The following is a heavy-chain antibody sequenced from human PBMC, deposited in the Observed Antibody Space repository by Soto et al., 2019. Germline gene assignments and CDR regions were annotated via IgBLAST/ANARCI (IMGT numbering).Heavy chain of an antibody. Sequence: GASVKVSCKASGYTFNSYAMHWVRHAPGQRLEWMGWINAGNGNTKYSQKFQGRVTITRDTSASTAYMELSSLRSEDTAVYYCARGPGGPDGPGDYWGQGTLVTVSS. D-gene: IGHD2-15*01. J-gene: IGHJ4*02. CDR2: INAGNGNT. V-gene: IGHV1-3*01. CDR3: ARGPGGPDGPGDY. CDR1: GYTFNSYA.